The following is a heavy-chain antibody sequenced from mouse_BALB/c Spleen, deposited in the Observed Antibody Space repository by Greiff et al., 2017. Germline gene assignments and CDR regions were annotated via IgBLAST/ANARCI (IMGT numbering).Heavy chain of an antibody. CDR3: VRQPGYRYDDYAMDY. Sequence: EVQLVESGGGLVQPKGSLKLSCAASGFTFNTYAMNWVRQAPGKGLEWVARIRSKSNNYATYYADSVKDRFTISRDDSQSMLYLQMNNLKTEDTAMYYCVRQPGYRYDDYAMDYWGQGTSVTVSS. CDR2: IRSKSNNYAT. V-gene: IGHV10-1*02. CDR1: GFTFNTYA. J-gene: IGHJ4*01. D-gene: IGHD2-14*01.